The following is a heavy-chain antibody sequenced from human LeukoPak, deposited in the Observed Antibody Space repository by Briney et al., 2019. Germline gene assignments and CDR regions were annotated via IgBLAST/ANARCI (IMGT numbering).Heavy chain of an antibody. CDR1: GFTFSSYA. J-gene: IGHJ4*02. CDR3: AKGLLETCSGATCYPLDS. V-gene: IGHV3-23*01. D-gene: IGHD2-15*01. Sequence: GGSLRLSCAASGFTFSSYAMGWVRQSPGKGLELLSLITGRGTNTNYPDTVKGRFAISRDNSKNTLYLQMNSLRVEDTAVYYCAKGLLETCSGATCYPLDSWGQGTLVTVSS. CDR2: ITGRGTNT.